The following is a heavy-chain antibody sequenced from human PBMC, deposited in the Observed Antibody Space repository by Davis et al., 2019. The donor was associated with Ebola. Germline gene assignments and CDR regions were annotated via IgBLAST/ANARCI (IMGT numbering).Heavy chain of an antibody. CDR3: ARGNWNYFEY. J-gene: IGHJ4*01. D-gene: IGHD3-3*01. CDR2: INHSGST. V-gene: IGHV4-34*01. Sequence: MPSETLSLTCAVYGGSFTDYYWSWIRQSPETGLEWIGEINHSGSTNYNPSLKSRLTISVDTSKNQFSLKLTSVTAADTAVYYCARGNWNYFEYWGQRTLVTVSS. CDR1: GGSFTDYY.